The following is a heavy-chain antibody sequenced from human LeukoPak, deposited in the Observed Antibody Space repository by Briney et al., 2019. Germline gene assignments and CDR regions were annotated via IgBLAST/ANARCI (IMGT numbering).Heavy chain of an antibody. J-gene: IGHJ4*02. CDR2: IYPGDPET. Sequence: GESLKISCKASGYSFNSYYIGWVRQMPGKGLEWMGMIYPGDPETRYSPSFQGHVPISLDRSITTAYLRFNNLKASDTAMYYCARGVDFWSGSPYFDFWGQGTLVTVSS. CDR1: GYSFNSYY. V-gene: IGHV5-51*01. CDR3: ARGVDFWSGSPYFDF. D-gene: IGHD3-3*01.